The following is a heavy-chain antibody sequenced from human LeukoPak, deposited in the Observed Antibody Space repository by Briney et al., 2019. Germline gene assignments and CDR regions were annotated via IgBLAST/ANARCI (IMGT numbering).Heavy chain of an antibody. V-gene: IGHV1-2*02. CDR1: GYTLTVYY. CDR2: INPNSGGT. Sequence: ASVKVSCKASGYTLTVYYMYWVRQAPGQGLEWMGWINPNSGGTNYAQKFQGRVTMTRDTSISTAYMELSRLRSDDKAVYYCARTVYSSTYRFTGDYWGQGTLVTVSS. J-gene: IGHJ4*02. D-gene: IGHD6-13*01. CDR3: ARTVYSSTYRFTGDY.